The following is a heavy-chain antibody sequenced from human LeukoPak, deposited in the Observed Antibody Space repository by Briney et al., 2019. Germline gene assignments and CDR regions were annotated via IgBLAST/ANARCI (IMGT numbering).Heavy chain of an antibody. J-gene: IGHJ4*02. CDR3: ARRNYYDGSGCPGAVGN. V-gene: IGHV3-48*04. D-gene: IGHD3-22*01. CDR2: ISGSSRTI. CDR1: GFTFSSYS. Sequence: GGSLRHSCAASGFTFSSYSMNWVRQAPGKGLEWVSSISGSSRTIYYADSVKGRFTISRDNAKNSLYLQMNSLRAEDTALYYCARRNYYDGSGCPGAVGNWGQGTLVTVSS.